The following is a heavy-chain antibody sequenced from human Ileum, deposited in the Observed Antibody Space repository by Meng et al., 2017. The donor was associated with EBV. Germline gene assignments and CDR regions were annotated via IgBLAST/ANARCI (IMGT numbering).Heavy chain of an antibody. CDR2: INTGNGET. CDR3: ASRPGIAVAGFDY. V-gene: IGHV1-3*04. D-gene: IGHD6-19*01. Sequence: QVHLVQSGAGMKKPGATVEVSCKASGYTFTSYAMNWVRQAPGQRLEWMGWINTGNGETKYSQKFQGRVTLTRDTSASTAYMELSSLRSEDTAVYYCASRPGIAVAGFDYWGQGTLVTVSS. CDR1: GYTFTSYA. J-gene: IGHJ4*02.